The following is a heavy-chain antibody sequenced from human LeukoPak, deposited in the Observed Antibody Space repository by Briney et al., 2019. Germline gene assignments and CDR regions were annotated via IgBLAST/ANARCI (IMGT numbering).Heavy chain of an antibody. Sequence: SETLSLTCTVSGDSIRNSVYYWVWIRQPPGKGLEWIGSIYYSGSTYYNPSLKSRVTISVDTSKNQFSLKLSSVTAADTAVYYCARGRFGELPYYYYYMDVWGKGTTVTISS. CDR2: IYYSGST. J-gene: IGHJ6*03. V-gene: IGHV4-39*07. D-gene: IGHD3-10*01. CDR1: GDSIRNSVYY. CDR3: ARGRFGELPYYYYYMDV.